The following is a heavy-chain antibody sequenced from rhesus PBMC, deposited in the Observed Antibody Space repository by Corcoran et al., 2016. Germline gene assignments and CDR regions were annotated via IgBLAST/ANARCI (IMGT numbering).Heavy chain of an antibody. CDR1: GGSFSSYW. Sequence: QVQLQESGPGLVKPSETLSLTCAVSGGSFSSYWWSWTPQPPGKGLEWIGEINGNSGSTNYNPSLKSLVTISKDASKNQFSLQLSSVTAADTAVYYCASRGIVAAFDYWGQGVLITVSS. V-gene: IGHV4-80*01. CDR3: ASRGIVAAFDY. CDR2: INGNSGST. J-gene: IGHJ4*01. D-gene: IGHD6-25*01.